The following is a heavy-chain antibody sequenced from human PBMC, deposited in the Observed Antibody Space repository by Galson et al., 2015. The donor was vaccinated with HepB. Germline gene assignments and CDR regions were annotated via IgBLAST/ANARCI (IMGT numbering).Heavy chain of an antibody. D-gene: IGHD2-2*02. CDR2: IDPSDSYT. CDR1: GSSFTSYW. CDR3: ARAWPEEPNIVVVPAAIRLDAFDI. J-gene: IGHJ3*02. V-gene: IGHV5-10-1*01. Sequence: QSGAEVKKPGESLRISCKGSGSSFTSYWISWVRQMPGKGLEWMGRIDPSDSYTNYSPSFQGHVTISADKSISTAYLQWSSLKASDTAMYYCARAWPEEPNIVVVPAAIRLDAFDIWGQGTMVTVSS.